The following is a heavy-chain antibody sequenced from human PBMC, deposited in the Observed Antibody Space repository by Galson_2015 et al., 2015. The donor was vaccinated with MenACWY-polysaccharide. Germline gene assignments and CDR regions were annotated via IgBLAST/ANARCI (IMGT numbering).Heavy chain of an antibody. CDR3: AKHDCTSNSCYSGP. CDR1: GGSISSRSYY. Sequence: SETLSLTCTVSGGSISSRSYYWGWIRQPPGKGLEWIGTIHYSGSTYYNPSLKSRVTLSIDTSKKQFSLKLSSVTAADTAVYYCAKHDCTSNSCYSGPSGQGTLVTVSS. V-gene: IGHV4-39*01. J-gene: IGHJ5*02. CDR2: IHYSGST. D-gene: IGHD2-2*01.